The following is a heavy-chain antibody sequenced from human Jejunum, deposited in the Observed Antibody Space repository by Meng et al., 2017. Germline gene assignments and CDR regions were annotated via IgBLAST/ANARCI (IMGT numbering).Heavy chain of an antibody. CDR2: IYYGGTT. V-gene: IGHV4-61*01. CDR3: ARGPDKAKSAY. J-gene: IGHJ4*02. CDR1: GGSVSSGSYY. Sequence: VPLKESGPGLVRPSETLSLTCTVSGGSVSSGSYYWSWIRQPPGKGLEWIGYIYYGGTTNYNPSLKSRVTISADTSKNQFSLKLSSVTAADTAVYYCARGPDKAKSAYWGPGTLVTVSS. D-gene: IGHD5-18*01.